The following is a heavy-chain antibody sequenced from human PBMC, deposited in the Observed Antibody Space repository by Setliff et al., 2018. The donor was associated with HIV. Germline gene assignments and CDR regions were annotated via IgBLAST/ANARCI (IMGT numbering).Heavy chain of an antibody. Sequence: PSETLSLTCTVSGYSISSTYYWGWIRQPPGKGMEYIGSISHGSTYYTPSLQSRVTISLDTSNNQFSLKLTSVTAADTAMYYCAPFFVTTVTNQDYWGQGTPVTVSS. D-gene: IGHD4-17*01. CDR1: GYSISSTYY. J-gene: IGHJ4*02. CDR2: ISHGST. V-gene: IGHV4-38-2*02. CDR3: APFFVTTVTNQDY.